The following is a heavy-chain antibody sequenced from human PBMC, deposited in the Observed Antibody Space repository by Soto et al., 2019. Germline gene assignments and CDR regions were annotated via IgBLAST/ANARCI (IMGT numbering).Heavy chain of an antibody. J-gene: IGHJ4*02. V-gene: IGHV1-69*01. CDR1: GGSFGNSA. Sequence: QVLLVQSGAEVKKPGSSVKISCKASGGSFGNSAINWVRQTPGQGLEWLGGFIPVYRTLNYAQKFQGRVTITADESTCTAYMTLNSLASNDTAVYYCATGVIWIGYFTVDSWGQGTRVTVSS. CDR2: FIPVYRTL. D-gene: IGHD3-3*01. CDR3: ATGVIWIGYFTVDS.